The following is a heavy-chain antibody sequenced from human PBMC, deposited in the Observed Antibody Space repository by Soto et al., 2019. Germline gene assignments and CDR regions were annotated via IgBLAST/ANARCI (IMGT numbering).Heavy chain of an antibody. V-gene: IGHV3-23*01. CDR2: ISGSGGST. J-gene: IGHJ4*02. D-gene: IGHD2-2*01. CDR3: AKKRDIVVVPAGWGPDDY. Sequence: EVQLLESGGGLVQPGGSLRLSCAASGFTFSSYAMSWVRQAPGKGLEWVSAISGSGGSTYYADSVKGRFTISRDNSKNTLYLQMNSLRAEDTAVYYCAKKRDIVVVPAGWGPDDYWGQGTLVTVSS. CDR1: GFTFSSYA.